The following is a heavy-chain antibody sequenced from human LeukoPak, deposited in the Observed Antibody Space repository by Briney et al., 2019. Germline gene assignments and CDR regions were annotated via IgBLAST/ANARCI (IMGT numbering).Heavy chain of an antibody. CDR2: VYYSGST. J-gene: IGHJ4*02. V-gene: IGHV4-39*01. CDR1: GGSVSTIDYY. CDR3: ARHFRLGELSSLPFDY. D-gene: IGHD3-16*02. Sequence: SETVSLTCTVSGGSVSTIDYYWGWIRQPPGKGLEWIGSVYYSGSTYYNAPLKSRVTISVDTSKNQFSLKLSSVTAADTAVYYCARHFRLGELSSLPFDYWGQGTLVTVSS.